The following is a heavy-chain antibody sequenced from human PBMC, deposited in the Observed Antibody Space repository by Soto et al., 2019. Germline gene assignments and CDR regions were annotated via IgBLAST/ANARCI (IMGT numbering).Heavy chain of an antibody. Sequence: PGGSLRLSCAASGLPVSGNFMSWVRQAPGKGLKWVYVIFSGGSTYYADSVKGRFTISRDNSRNTVYLQMNSLRAEDTAVYYCARHPERIAQIGWFDPWGQGTLVTVSS. CDR1: GLPVSGNF. CDR3: ARHPERIAQIGWFDP. D-gene: IGHD6-13*01. J-gene: IGHJ5*02. V-gene: IGHV3-66*04. CDR2: IFSGGST.